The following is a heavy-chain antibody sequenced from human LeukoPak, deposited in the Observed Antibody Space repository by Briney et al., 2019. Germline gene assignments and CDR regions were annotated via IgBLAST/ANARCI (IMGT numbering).Heavy chain of an antibody. D-gene: IGHD6-19*01. CDR3: ARGGSAGQWLVLRGMYYFDY. Sequence: SETLSLTCTVSGGSISGYYWSWIRQPPGKGLEWIGEINHSGSTNYNPSLKSRVTISVDTSKNQFSLKLSSVTAADTAVYYCARGGSAGQWLVLRGMYYFDYWGQGTLVTVSS. CDR1: GGSISGYY. J-gene: IGHJ4*02. CDR2: INHSGST. V-gene: IGHV4-34*01.